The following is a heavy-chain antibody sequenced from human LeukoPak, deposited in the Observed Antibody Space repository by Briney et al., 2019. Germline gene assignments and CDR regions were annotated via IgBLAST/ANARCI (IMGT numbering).Heavy chain of an antibody. D-gene: IGHD4-11*01. CDR1: GYTFTSYG. CDR3: ARKGSNYPFDY. J-gene: IGHJ4*02. CDR2: IGAYNGNT. V-gene: IGHV1-18*01. Sequence: ASVKVSCKASGYTFTSYGITWVRQAPGQGLECMGWIGAYNGNTNYAQKFQGRVTMTTDTSTSTAYMELWSLRSDDTAVYYCARKGSNYPFDYWGQGTLVTVSS.